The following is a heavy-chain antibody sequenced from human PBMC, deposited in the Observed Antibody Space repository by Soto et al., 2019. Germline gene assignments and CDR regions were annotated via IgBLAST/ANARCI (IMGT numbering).Heavy chain of an antibody. CDR1: GFTFSDHC. J-gene: IGHJ3*02. V-gene: IGHV3-72*01. CDR3: ASTVAAPRNEGDAFDI. D-gene: IGHD6-19*01. Sequence: GGSLRLSCAASGFTFSDHCMDWVRQAPGKGLEWVGRTRNKANSYTTEYAASVKGRFTISRDDSKNSLYLQMNSLKTEDTAVYYCASTVAAPRNEGDAFDIWGQGTMVTVSS. CDR2: TRNKANSYTT.